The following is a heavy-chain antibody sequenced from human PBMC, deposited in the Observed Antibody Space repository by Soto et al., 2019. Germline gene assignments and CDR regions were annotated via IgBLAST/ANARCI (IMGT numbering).Heavy chain of an antibody. V-gene: IGHV4-31*03. CDR1: GGSITTGGYY. CDR2: IYDSGTT. Sequence: QVQLQESGPGLVQPSQTLSLTCTVSGGSITTGGYYWSWIRQHPGKGLESIGYIYDSGTTDYNPSPKSRLTISLDTSKNQFSLKMRSVTAADTAVYYCARSVHSGDYIDYWGQGTLVTVSS. D-gene: IGHD4-17*01. J-gene: IGHJ4*02. CDR3: ARSVHSGDYIDY.